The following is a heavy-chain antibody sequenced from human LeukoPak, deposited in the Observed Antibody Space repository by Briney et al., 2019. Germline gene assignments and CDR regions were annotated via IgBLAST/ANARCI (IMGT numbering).Heavy chain of an antibody. J-gene: IGHJ4*02. D-gene: IGHD6-13*01. CDR3: ARGPGSSSYYFDY. Sequence: GGSLRLSCEASGFTFSSYAMHWVRQAPGKGLEWVAVISYDGSNKYYADSVKGRFTISRDNSKNTLYLQMNSLRAEDTAVYYCARGPGSSSYYFDYWGQGTLVTVSS. V-gene: IGHV3-30-3*01. CDR1: GFTFSSYA. CDR2: ISYDGSNK.